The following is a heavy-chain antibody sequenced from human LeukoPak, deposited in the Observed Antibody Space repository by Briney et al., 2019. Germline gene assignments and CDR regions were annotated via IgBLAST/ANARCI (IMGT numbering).Heavy chain of an antibody. V-gene: IGHV5-51*01. Sequence: GASLQISCKGSGFIFTGYWIVWVRQVPGKGLEWMGIIYPADSETTYSPSFQGQITISADRSSTTAHLQWSSLKASDTAIYYCARATCVNGICYTLYWGQGSLVTVSS. D-gene: IGHD2-8*01. CDR3: ARATCVNGICYTLY. J-gene: IGHJ4*02. CDR1: GFIFTGYW. CDR2: IYPADSET.